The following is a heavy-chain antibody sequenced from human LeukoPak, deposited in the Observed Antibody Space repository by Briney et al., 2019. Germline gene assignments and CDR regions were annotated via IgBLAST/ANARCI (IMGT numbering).Heavy chain of an antibody. CDR1: GLTFSNYW. Sequence: PGGSLRLSCAASGLTFSNYWMSWVRQAPGKGLEWVAVIWYDGSNKYYADSVKGRFTISRDNSKNTLYLQMNSLRIEDTAVYYCARDVPTTPEGDYWGQGTLVTVSS. V-gene: IGHV3-33*08. CDR3: ARDVPTTPEGDY. CDR2: IWYDGSNK. J-gene: IGHJ4*02. D-gene: IGHD5-12*01.